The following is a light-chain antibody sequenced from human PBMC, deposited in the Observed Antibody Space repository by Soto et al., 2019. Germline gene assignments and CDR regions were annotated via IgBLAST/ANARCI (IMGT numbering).Light chain of an antibody. CDR2: GAS. CDR3: QQYGSSSYT. CDR1: QSVSSSD. J-gene: IGKJ2*01. Sequence: EIALTQSPGTLSLSPGERATHACRASQSVSSSDLAWYQQKPGQGPRLLIYGASSRATGIPDRFSGSGSGTDFTLTISRLEPEDFAVYYCQQYGSSSYTFGQGTKLEIK. V-gene: IGKV3-20*01.